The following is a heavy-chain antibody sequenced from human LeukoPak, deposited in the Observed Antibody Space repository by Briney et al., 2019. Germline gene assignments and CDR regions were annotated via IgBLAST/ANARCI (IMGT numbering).Heavy chain of an antibody. CDR3: ARASIVVVPAAMKGSGYYGMDV. D-gene: IGHD2-2*01. Sequence: GGSLRLSCAASGFTFSSYEMNWVRQAPGKGLEWVSYISSSDSTIYYADSVKGRFTISRDNAKNSLYLQMNSLRAEDTAVYYCARASIVVVPAAMKGSGYYGMDVWGQGTTVTVSS. J-gene: IGHJ6*02. CDR1: GFTFSSYE. V-gene: IGHV3-48*03. CDR2: ISSSDSTI.